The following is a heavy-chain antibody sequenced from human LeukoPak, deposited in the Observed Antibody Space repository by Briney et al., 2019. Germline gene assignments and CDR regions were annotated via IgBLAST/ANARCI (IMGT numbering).Heavy chain of an antibody. D-gene: IGHD6-19*01. CDR3: AKGYSSGWYINWFDP. V-gene: IGHV3-30*02. CDR2: IRYDGSNK. J-gene: IGHJ5*02. CDR1: GFTFSSYG. Sequence: GGSLRLSCAASGFTFSSYGMYWVRQAPGKGLEWVAFIRYDGSNKYYADSVKGRFTISRDNSKNTLYLQMNSLRAEDTAVYYCAKGYSSGWYINWFDPWGQGTLVTVSS.